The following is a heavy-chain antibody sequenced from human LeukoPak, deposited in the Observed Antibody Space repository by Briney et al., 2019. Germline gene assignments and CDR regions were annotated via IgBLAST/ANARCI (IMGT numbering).Heavy chain of an antibody. V-gene: IGHV3-48*03. Sequence: PGGSLRLSCAASGFTFSSYEMNWVRQAPGKGLEWVSYISSSGSTIYYADSVKGRFTISRDNAKNSLYLQMNSLRAEDTAVYYCARVLRRRIVVVPAAIFDYWGQGTLVTVSS. D-gene: IGHD2-2*01. CDR1: GFTFSSYE. J-gene: IGHJ4*02. CDR3: ARVLRRRIVVVPAAIFDY. CDR2: ISSSGSTI.